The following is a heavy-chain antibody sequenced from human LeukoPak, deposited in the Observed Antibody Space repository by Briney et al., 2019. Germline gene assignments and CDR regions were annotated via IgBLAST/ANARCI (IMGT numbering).Heavy chain of an antibody. V-gene: IGHV4-31*03. J-gene: IGHJ2*01. CDR1: GGSISSGGYY. Sequence: PSETLSLTCTVSGGSISSGGYYWSWIRQHPGKGLEWIGYIYYSGSRYYSPSLKSRVTISVDTSKNQFSLELTSVTAADTAVYYCARSIAVAGRENFDLWGRGTLVTVSS. CDR2: IYYSGSR. D-gene: IGHD6-19*01. CDR3: ARSIAVAGRENFDL.